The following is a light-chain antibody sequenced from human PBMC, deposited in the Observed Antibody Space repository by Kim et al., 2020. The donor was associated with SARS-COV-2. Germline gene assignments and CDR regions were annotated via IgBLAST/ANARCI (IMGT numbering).Light chain of an antibody. CDR2: GNS. V-gene: IGLV1-40*01. CDR3: QSYDSSLSGSGV. Sequence: VTIYCTGSSSNIGAGYDVHWYQQLPGTAPKLLIYGNSNRPSGVPDRFSGSKSGTSASLAITGLQAEDEADYYCQSYDSSLSGSGVFGGGTQLTVL. CDR1: SSNIGAGYD. J-gene: IGLJ7*01.